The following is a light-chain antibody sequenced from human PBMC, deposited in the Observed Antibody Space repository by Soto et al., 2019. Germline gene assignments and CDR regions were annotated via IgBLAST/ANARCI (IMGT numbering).Light chain of an antibody. CDR2: EVS. V-gene: IGLV2-14*01. CDR3: CSYTSTTTLYV. CDR1: SSDIGDYDY. J-gene: IGLJ1*01. Sequence: QSALTQPASVSGSPGQSITISCTGTSSDIGDYDYVSWYQQHPGKAPKLLIYEVSDRPSGVSNRFSGSKSGNTASLTISGRQAEDEADYYCCSYTSTTTLYVFGSGTKLTVL.